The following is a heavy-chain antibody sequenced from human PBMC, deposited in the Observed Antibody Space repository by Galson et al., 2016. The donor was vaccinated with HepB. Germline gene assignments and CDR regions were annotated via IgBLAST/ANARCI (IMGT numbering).Heavy chain of an antibody. CDR2: ISSTGFDS. CDR1: GFTSSDYY. V-gene: IGHV3-11*05. CDR3: ARDSMRQDY. Sequence: SLRLSCAASGFTSSDYYMSWIRQAPGKGLEWVPYISSTGFDSNYADSVKGRFTISRDNAKNSLFLQMNRLRVEDTAVYYCARDSMRQDYWGQGTLVTVSS. J-gene: IGHJ4*02. D-gene: IGHD2/OR15-2a*01.